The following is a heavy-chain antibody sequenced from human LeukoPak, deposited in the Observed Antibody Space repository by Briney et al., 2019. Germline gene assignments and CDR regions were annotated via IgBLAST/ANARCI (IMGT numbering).Heavy chain of an antibody. D-gene: IGHD3-3*01. J-gene: IGHJ4*02. CDR2: IKSKIDGGTI. Sequence: PGGSLRLSCAASGFTFSNYAMSCVRQAPGKGLEWVGRIKSKIDGGTIDYAAPVKGRFTISRDDSKNTMYLQMNSLKIEDTAVYYCTTSLTSGYYIDNWGQGTLVTVSS. V-gene: IGHV3-15*01. CDR1: GFTFSNYA. CDR3: TTSLTSGYYIDN.